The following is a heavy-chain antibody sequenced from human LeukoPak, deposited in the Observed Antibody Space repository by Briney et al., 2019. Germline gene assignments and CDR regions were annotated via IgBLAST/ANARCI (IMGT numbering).Heavy chain of an antibody. D-gene: IGHD2-2*01. CDR3: ARFSIVPAAILPFDAFDI. J-gene: IGHJ3*02. V-gene: IGHV3-48*04. CDR2: ISSSSSTI. CDR1: GFTFSSYS. Sequence: PGRSLRLSCAASGFTFSSYSMNWVRQAPGKGLEWVSYISSSSSTIYYADSVKGRFTISRDNAKNSLYLQMNSLRAEDTAVYYCARFSIVPAAILPFDAFDIWGQGTMVTVSS.